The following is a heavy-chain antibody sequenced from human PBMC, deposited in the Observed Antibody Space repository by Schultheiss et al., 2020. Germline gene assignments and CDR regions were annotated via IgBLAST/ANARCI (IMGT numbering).Heavy chain of an antibody. CDR1: RFTFSSHG. CDR3: AKDQAGYCFSSNCFNGMDV. J-gene: IGHJ6*02. Sequence: GGSLRLSCAASRFTFSSHGMHWVRQAPGKGLEWVTFISYDGSNEYYADSVKGRFTISRDNSKNTLYLQMNSLRAEDTAVYYCAKDQAGYCFSSNCFNGMDVWGQGTTVTVSS. V-gene: IGHV3-30*18. D-gene: IGHD2-2*03. CDR2: ISYDGSNE.